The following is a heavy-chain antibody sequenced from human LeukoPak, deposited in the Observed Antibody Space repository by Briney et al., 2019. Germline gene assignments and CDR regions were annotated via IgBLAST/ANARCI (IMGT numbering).Heavy chain of an antibody. D-gene: IGHD3-10*01. V-gene: IGHV3-11*01. CDR3: AKPLTVWFGELLFDY. Sequence: GGSLRLSCAASGFTFSDYYMSWIRQAPGKGLEWVSYISSSGSTIYYADSVKGRFTISRDNAKNSLYLQMNSLRAEDTAVYYCAKPLTVWFGELLFDYWGQGTLVTVSS. CDR1: GFTFSDYY. J-gene: IGHJ4*02. CDR2: ISSSGSTI.